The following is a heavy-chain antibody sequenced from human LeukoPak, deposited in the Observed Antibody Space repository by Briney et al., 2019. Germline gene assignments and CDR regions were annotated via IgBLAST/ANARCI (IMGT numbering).Heavy chain of an antibody. D-gene: IGHD3-10*01. J-gene: IGHJ4*02. V-gene: IGHV3-53*05. Sequence: QSGGSLRLSCAASGFTVSSNYMSWVRQAPGKGLEWVSVIYSGGSTYYADSVKGRFTISRDNSKNSLYLQMNSLRAEDTALYYCAKDMAAYYYSSGNIDYWGQGTLVTVSS. CDR3: AKDMAAYYYSSGNIDY. CDR2: IYSGGST. CDR1: GFTVSSNY.